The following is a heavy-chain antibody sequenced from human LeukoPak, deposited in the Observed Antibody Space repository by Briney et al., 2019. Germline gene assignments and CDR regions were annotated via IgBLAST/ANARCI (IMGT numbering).Heavy chain of an antibody. V-gene: IGHV1-46*01. Sequence: ASVKVSCKASGYTFTGYYMHWVRQAPGQGLEWMGIINPSRGSTSYAQKFQGRVTMTRDTSTSTVYIELSSLRSEDTGVYYCARYKYYDSSGYYVAGYWGQGTLVTVSS. CDR3: ARYKYYDSSGYYVAGY. D-gene: IGHD3-22*01. CDR1: GYTFTGYY. CDR2: INPSRGST. J-gene: IGHJ4*02.